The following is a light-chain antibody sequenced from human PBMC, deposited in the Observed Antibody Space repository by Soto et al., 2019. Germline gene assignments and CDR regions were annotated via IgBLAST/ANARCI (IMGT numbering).Light chain of an antibody. V-gene: IGKV1-5*01. CDR2: DAS. J-gene: IGKJ1*01. CDR1: QSISSW. Sequence: DIQMTQSPSTLSASIGDRVTITCGASQSISSWLAWYQQKAGKAPKVLIYDASTLESGVPSRFSGSGSGTEFTLTISSLKNDDFATYYGQQYHTYSRTFGQGTKVDIK. CDR3: QQYHTYSRT.